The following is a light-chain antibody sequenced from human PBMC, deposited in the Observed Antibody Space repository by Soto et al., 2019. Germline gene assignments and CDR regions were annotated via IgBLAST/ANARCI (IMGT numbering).Light chain of an antibody. CDR2: DAS. V-gene: IGKV3-11*01. J-gene: IGKJ5*01. CDR1: QSVSSY. Sequence: EIVLTQSPTPLSLSPGEKETLSRRASQSVSSYLAWYQQKPGQAPRLLIYDASNRATGIPARFSGSGSGTDFTLTISSLEPEDFAVYYCQQRSNWPITFGQGTRLEIK. CDR3: QQRSNWPIT.